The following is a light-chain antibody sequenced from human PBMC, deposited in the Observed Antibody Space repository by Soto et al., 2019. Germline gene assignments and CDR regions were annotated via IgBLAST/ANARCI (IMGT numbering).Light chain of an antibody. J-gene: IGKJ2*01. CDR2: DAS. CDR3: PQYNTYLYT. Sequence: DIQMTQSPSTLSASVGDRVTITCRASQSISSWLAWYQVKPGKAPKLLIYDASSLESGVPSRFSGSRSGTKFHLNNPPPQAYEFSNYFRPQYNTYLYTFGQGTKLEIK. V-gene: IGKV1-5*01. CDR1: QSISSW.